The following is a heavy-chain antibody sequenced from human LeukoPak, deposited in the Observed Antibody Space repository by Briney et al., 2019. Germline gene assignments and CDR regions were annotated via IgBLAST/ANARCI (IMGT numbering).Heavy chain of an antibody. CDR1: GTSISSGAYP. J-gene: IGHJ4*02. V-gene: IGHV4-31*03. CDR2: IYYSGNT. Sequence: SETLSLTCTVSGTSISSGAYPWSWVRQHPGKGLEWIAYIYYSGNTYYNPSLKRRVTISVDTSKNQFSLKLSSVTAADTAVYYCARTITIFGALGYFDYWGQGTLVTVSS. CDR3: ARTITIFGALGYFDY. D-gene: IGHD3-3*01.